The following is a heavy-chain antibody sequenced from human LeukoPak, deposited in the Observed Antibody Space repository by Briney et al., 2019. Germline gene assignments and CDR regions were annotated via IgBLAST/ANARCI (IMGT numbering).Heavy chain of an antibody. J-gene: IGHJ5*02. CDR3: AKAGRNYHNWLDP. Sequence: PGRSLRLSCAASGFDFSGYGMHWVRQAPGEGLEWVAITSSDGTAKFYTDSVEGRFTVSRDNSKNMLYLQMSTLRAEDTAVYYCAKAGRNYHNWLDPWGQGTLVTVSS. CDR1: GFDFSGYG. D-gene: IGHD4-11*01. CDR2: TSSDGTAK. V-gene: IGHV3-30*18.